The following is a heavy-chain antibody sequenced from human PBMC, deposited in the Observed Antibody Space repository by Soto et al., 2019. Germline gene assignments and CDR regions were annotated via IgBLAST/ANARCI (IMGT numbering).Heavy chain of an antibody. V-gene: IGHV5-51*01. Sequence: PGESLKISCKGSGYSFTSYWIGWVRQMPGKGLEWMGIIYPGDSDTRYSPSFQGQVTISADKSISTAYLQWSSLKASDTAMYYFVRQGSAAMVSYYYYGMDVWGQGTTVTVSS. J-gene: IGHJ6*02. CDR3: VRQGSAAMVSYYYYGMDV. CDR1: GYSFTSYW. D-gene: IGHD5-18*01. CDR2: IYPGDSDT.